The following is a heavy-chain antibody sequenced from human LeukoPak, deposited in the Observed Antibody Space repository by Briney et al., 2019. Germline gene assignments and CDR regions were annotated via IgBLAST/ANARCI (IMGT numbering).Heavy chain of an antibody. CDR2: IYRSGST. Sequence: SEPLSLTCSAFNYSISNGLYWGWLRQPPGKGLEWIGSIYRSGSTFYNPSLKSRVTISLDTSKNQFSLKLSSVTAADTAVYFCARGTYGYYMDVWGKGTTVTVSS. V-gene: IGHV4-38-2*02. CDR1: NYSISNGLY. CDR3: ARGTYGYYMDV. J-gene: IGHJ6*03. D-gene: IGHD4-17*01.